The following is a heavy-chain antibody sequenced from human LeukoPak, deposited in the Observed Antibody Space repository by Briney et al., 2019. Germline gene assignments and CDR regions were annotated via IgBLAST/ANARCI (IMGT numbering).Heavy chain of an antibody. D-gene: IGHD3-3*02. Sequence: GGSLRLSCAASGFVFSDYGMHWVRQAPGKGLEWVAFIRYDGSSEFYADSVKGRFTISRDNSKNTLYLQMNSLRAEDTAVYYCAKDSTLDAFDIWGQGTMVTVSS. V-gene: IGHV3-30*02. CDR2: IRYDGSSE. CDR3: AKDSTLDAFDI. CDR1: GFVFSDYG. J-gene: IGHJ3*02.